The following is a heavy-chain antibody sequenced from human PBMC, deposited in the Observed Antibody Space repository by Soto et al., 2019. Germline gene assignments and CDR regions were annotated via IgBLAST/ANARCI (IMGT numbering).Heavy chain of an antibody. J-gene: IGHJ4*02. Sequence: GGSLRLSRIASGFRFKRFNMNWIRRAPGRGLEWVASISVSGDNIYYGDSVQGRFTISRDNSKRSVFLDLNSLRVEDTAVYYCARDLGLLKSLFDYWGQGTLVTVSS. CDR3: ARDLGLLKSLFDY. CDR2: ISVSGDNI. D-gene: IGHD3-16*01. V-gene: IGHV3-21*01. CDR1: GFRFKRFN.